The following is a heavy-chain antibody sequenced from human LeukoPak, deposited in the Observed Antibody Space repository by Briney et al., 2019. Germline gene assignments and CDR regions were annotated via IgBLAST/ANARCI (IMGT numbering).Heavy chain of an antibody. CDR2: ISASGSRT. CDR1: GFTFSTYG. CDR3: AKDRWGSYRTDYFDY. J-gene: IGHJ4*02. V-gene: IGHV3-23*01. D-gene: IGHD3-16*01. Sequence: GGSLRLSCEASGFTFSTYGLSWVRQAPGKGLEWVSAISASGSRTHFADSVAGRFTISRDNSRNTLYLQMNSLRAEDTAVYYCAKDRWGSYRTDYFDYWGQGTLVTVSS.